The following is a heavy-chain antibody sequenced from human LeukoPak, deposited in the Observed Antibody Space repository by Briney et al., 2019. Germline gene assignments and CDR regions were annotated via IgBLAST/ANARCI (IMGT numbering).Heavy chain of an antibody. CDR1: GYTFTAYY. J-gene: IGHJ4*02. CDR2: ITPNSGGT. V-gene: IGHV1-2*02. Sequence: ASVKVSCKASGYTFTAYYMHWVRLAPGQGLEWMGWITPNSGGTNYAQRFQGRVTITADESRSTAYMELSSLTSDDTAVYYCARDLLPMTKAGVVNDWGQGSLVIVSA. D-gene: IGHD3-3*01. CDR3: ARDLLPMTKAGVVND.